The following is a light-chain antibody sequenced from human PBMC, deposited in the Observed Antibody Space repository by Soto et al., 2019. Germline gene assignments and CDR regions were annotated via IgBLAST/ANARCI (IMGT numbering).Light chain of an antibody. CDR1: SSDVGGYNY. V-gene: IGLV2-14*01. CDR2: EVN. J-gene: IGLJ1*01. CDR3: NSYTSRYTFV. Sequence: QSSLTHPASVSGSPGQSITISCTGTSSDVGGYNYASWYQQHPGKAPKLMIYEVNNRPSEVSNRFSGSKSGNTASLTISGLQPEDEADYYCNSYTSRYTFVLGTGTKVTVL.